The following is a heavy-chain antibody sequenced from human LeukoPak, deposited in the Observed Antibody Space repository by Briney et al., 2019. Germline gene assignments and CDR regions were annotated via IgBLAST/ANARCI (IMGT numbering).Heavy chain of an antibody. CDR2: IYYSGST. CDR1: GGSISIGGYY. V-gene: IGHV4-31*03. D-gene: IGHD4-11*01. J-gene: IGHJ4*02. CDR3: ARVSRTVTTSSFHPKFDY. Sequence: SETLSLTCTVSGGSISIGGYYWSWIRQHPGKGLEWIGYIYYSGSTYYNPSLKSRVTISVDTSKNQFSLKLSSVTAADTAVYYCARVSRTVTTSSFHPKFDYWGQGTLVTVSS.